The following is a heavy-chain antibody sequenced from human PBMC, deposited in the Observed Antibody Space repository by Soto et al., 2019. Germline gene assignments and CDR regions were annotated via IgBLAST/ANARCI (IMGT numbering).Heavy chain of an antibody. V-gene: IGHV4-30-4*01. D-gene: IGHD5-18*01. J-gene: IGHJ4*02. CDR3: ARDRGYSYGFFDS. Sequence: PSETLSLTCTVSAGSISSGDYYWSWIRQPPGKGLEGIGYIHYSGSTYYNQSLKRRITISLATSKKQFSLKLNSVTAADTALYKCARDRGYSYGFFDSWGQGTLVTVSS. CDR1: AGSISSGDYY. CDR2: IHYSGST.